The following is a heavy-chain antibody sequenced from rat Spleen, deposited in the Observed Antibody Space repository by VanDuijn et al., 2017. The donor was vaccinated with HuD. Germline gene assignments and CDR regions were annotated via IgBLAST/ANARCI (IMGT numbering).Heavy chain of an antibody. CDR1: GFNFSSFP. CDR2: ISYDGSST. Sequence: EVQLVESGGGLVQPGRSLKISCAASGFNFSSFPMAWVRQAPKKGLEWVATISYDGSSTYYRDSVKGRFTISRDTAQNTLYLQMNSLRSEDTATYYCARHGGYWGQGTLVTVSS. CDR3: ARHGGY. V-gene: IGHV5-7*01. J-gene: IGHJ3*01.